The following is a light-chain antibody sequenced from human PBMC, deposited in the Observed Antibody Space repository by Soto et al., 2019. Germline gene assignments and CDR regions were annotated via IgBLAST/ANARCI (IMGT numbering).Light chain of an antibody. CDR2: DVS. Sequence: QSALTQPPSASGSPGQSVTISCTGTSSDVGAYDWISWYQQHPGKAPKVMIYDVSKRPPGVPDRFSGSKSGNTASLTVSGLQTEDAADYYCCAYAGSYTRYVFGTGTKVTVL. CDR1: SSDVGAYDW. CDR3: CAYAGSYTRYV. J-gene: IGLJ1*01. V-gene: IGLV2-8*01.